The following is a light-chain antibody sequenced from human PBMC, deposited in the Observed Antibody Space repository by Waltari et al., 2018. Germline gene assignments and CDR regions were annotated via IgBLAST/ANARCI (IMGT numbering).Light chain of an antibody. CDR3: QQYNISPYT. J-gene: IGKJ2*01. Sequence: DIQMTQSPSTLSASVGDRVTITCRASQSISNWLAWYQQKPGKAPKVLIYKSFSLQSGVPSSFSGSGSETEFTLTISSLQPDDFATYYCQQYNISPYTFGQGTTLEI. CDR1: QSISNW. V-gene: IGKV1-5*03. CDR2: KSF.